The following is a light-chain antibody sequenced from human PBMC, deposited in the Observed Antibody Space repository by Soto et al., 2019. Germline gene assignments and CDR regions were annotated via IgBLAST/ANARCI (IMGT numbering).Light chain of an antibody. CDR3: QQLNSFPIT. CDR1: QSISSY. Sequence: DIQMTQSPSSLSASVGDRVTITCRASQSISSYLNWYQQKPGKAPKVLIYAASNLQSGVPSRFSGSGSGTDFTLTITSLQPEDFATYYCQQLNSFPITSGQGTRLEIK. V-gene: IGKV1-39*01. CDR2: AAS. J-gene: IGKJ5*01.